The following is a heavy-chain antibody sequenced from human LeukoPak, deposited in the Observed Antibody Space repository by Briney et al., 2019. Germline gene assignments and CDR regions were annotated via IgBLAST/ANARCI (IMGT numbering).Heavy chain of an antibody. V-gene: IGHV3-30*18. CDR3: ANIPVAGTAISNY. CDR2: ISYDGSNK. J-gene: IGHJ4*02. D-gene: IGHD6-19*01. CDR1: GFTFSSYG. Sequence: GRSLRLSCAASGFTFSSYGMHWVRQAPGKGLEWVAVISYDGSNKYYADSVKGRFTISRDNSKNTLHLRMNSLRAEDTAVYYCANIPVAGTAISNYWGQGTLVTVSS.